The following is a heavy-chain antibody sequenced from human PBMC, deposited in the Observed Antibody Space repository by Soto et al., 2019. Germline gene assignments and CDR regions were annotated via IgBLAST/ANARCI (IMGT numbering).Heavy chain of an antibody. J-gene: IGHJ5*02. V-gene: IGHV1-18*01. Sequence: EASVKVSCKASGYTFTSYGISWVRQAPGQGLEWMGWISAYNGNTNYAQKLQGRVTMTTDTSTSTAYMELRSLRSDDTAVYYCARVRSSGWFNWFDPWGQGTLVTVSS. CDR1: GYTFTSYG. CDR2: ISAYNGNT. CDR3: ARVRSSGWFNWFDP. D-gene: IGHD6-19*01.